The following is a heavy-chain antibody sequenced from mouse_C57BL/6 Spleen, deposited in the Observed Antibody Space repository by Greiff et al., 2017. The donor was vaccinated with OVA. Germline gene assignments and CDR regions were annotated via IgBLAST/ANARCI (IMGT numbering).Heavy chain of an antibody. CDR3: ARGNGNYEGAWFAY. Sequence: VQLQQSGPVLVKPGASVKMSCKASGYTFTDYYMNWVKQSHGKSLEWIGVINPYNGGTSYNQKFKGKATLTVDKSSSTAYMELNSLTSEDSAVYYCARGNGNYEGAWFAYWGQGTLVTVSA. CDR1: GYTFTDYY. D-gene: IGHD2-1*01. CDR2: INPYNGGT. V-gene: IGHV1-19*01. J-gene: IGHJ3*01.